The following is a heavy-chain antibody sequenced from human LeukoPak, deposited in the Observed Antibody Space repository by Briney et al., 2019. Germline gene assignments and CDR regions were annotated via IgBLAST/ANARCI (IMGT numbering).Heavy chain of an antibody. CDR1: GFTFDDYA. CDR2: ISWSSGSI. D-gene: IGHD6-19*01. CDR3: AKDSSYSSGTLFDY. V-gene: IGHV3-9*01. Sequence: GGSLRLSCAASGFTFDDYAMHWVRQAPGKGLEWVSGISWSSGSIGYADSVKGRFTISRDNAKNSLYLQMNSLRAEDTALYYCAKDSSYSSGTLFDYWGQGTLVTVSS. J-gene: IGHJ4*02.